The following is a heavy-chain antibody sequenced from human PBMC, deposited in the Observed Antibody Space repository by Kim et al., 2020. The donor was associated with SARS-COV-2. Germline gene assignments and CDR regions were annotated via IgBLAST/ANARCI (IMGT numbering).Heavy chain of an antibody. Sequence: ASVKVSCKASGYTFTNYAMIWMRQAPGQGLEWMGWIKTNTGNPTYAQGFTGRFVFSMDTSITTAYLQISNLKAEDTAVYYYATGGRAAGSGDYFDYWGQGTLVTVSS. CDR3: ATGGRAAGSGDYFDY. J-gene: IGHJ4*02. D-gene: IGHD6-13*01. CDR1: GYTFTNYA. V-gene: IGHV7-4-1*02. CDR2: IKTNTGNP.